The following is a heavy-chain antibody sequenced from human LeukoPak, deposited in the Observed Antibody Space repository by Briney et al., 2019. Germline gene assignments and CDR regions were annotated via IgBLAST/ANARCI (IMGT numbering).Heavy chain of an antibody. Sequence: GGSQRLSCVASGFTFGTYATTWVRQAPGKGLEWVSGTSGSGGDTYYADSVKGRFIISRDNSKNTLFLQMNSLRAEDTAVFYCAKTRSIMVRGVMDVWGKGTTVTVSS. CDR2: TSGSGGDT. J-gene: IGHJ6*04. CDR3: AKTRSIMVRGVMDV. D-gene: IGHD3-10*01. V-gene: IGHV3-23*01. CDR1: GFTFGTYA.